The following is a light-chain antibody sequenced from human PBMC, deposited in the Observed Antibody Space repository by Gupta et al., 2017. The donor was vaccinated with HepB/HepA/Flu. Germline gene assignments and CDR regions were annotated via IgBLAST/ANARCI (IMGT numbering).Light chain of an antibody. CDR1: QSVSSN. V-gene: IGKV3-15*01. CDR3: QQDNDWPLT. Sequence: ETVTTQSPATLSVSPGERATLSCRASQSVSSNLAWYQQKPGQAPRLLIYGVATRAAGSPARFSRSGSGTEFTLTISSLQSEDFAVYYCQQDNDWPLTFGQGTKAEIK. J-gene: IGKJ1*01. CDR2: GVA.